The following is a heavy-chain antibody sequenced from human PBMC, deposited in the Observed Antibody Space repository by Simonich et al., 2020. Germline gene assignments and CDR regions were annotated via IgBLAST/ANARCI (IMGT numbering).Heavy chain of an antibody. D-gene: IGHD3-9*01. Sequence: EVQLVESGGGLVQPGGSLRLSCAASGFTFSSYWMSGVRQAPGKGLGWVANKKQNGSEKYYVDSVKGRFTISRDNAKNSLYLQMNSLRAEDTAVYYCARFRGRYFDWLFDYWGQGTLVTVSS. CDR2: KKQNGSEK. V-gene: IGHV3-7*01. CDR1: GFTFSSYW. CDR3: ARFRGRYFDWLFDY. J-gene: IGHJ4*02.